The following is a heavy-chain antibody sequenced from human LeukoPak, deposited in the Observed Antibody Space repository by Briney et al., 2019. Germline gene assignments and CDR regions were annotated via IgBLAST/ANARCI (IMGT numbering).Heavy chain of an antibody. CDR2: ITGSSGTT. V-gene: IGHV3-23*01. J-gene: IGHJ6*03. Sequence: PGGPLRLSCATPGCTLSSYALTWFGQAPGKGLGWVSSITGSSGTTYYADSVKGRFIISRDKSKNTLYLQVNSLRGEDAAVYFCAKGDYMDVWGRGTTVTVSS. CDR3: AKGDYMDV. CDR1: GCTLSSYA.